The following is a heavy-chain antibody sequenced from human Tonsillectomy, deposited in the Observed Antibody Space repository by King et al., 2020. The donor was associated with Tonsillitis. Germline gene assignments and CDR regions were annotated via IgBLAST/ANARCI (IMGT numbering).Heavy chain of an antibody. CDR3: ARTSGWSFDY. Sequence: QLQESGPGLVKPSETLSLTCTVSGGSISSYSWSWIRQPPGKGLEWMGYIYYTGSPNHNPSLKSRVTISVDTSKNQVSLKLSSVTAADTAVYYCARTSGWSFDYWGQGTLVTVSS. CDR1: GGSISSYS. J-gene: IGHJ4*02. V-gene: IGHV4-59*01. CDR2: IYYTGSP. D-gene: IGHD6-19*01.